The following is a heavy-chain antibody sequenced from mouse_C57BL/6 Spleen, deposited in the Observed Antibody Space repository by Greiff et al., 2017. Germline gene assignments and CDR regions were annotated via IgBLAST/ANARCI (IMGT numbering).Heavy chain of an antibody. CDR1: GYTFTSYW. Sequence: QVQLQQPGTELVKPGASVKLSCKASGYTFTSYWMHWVKQRPGQGLEWIGNINPSNGGTNYNEKFKSKATLTVDKYSSTAYMQLSSLTSEDSAVYYCSRGSYYSNRDYYAMDYWGQGTSVTVSS. CDR2: INPSNGGT. J-gene: IGHJ4*01. V-gene: IGHV1-53*01. D-gene: IGHD2-5*01. CDR3: SRGSYYSNRDYYAMDY.